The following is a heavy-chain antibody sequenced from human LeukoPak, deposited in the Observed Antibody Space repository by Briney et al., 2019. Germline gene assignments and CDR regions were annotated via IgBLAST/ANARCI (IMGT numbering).Heavy chain of an antibody. Sequence: PSETLSLTCTVSNYSISSGYYWGWIRQPPGKGLEWIGSIYYSGSTYYNPSLKSRVTISVDTSKNQFSLKLSSVTAADTAVYYCARDAGDSSGYYPTDFDYWGQGTLVTVSS. CDR2: IYYSGST. V-gene: IGHV4-38-2*02. J-gene: IGHJ4*02. D-gene: IGHD3-22*01. CDR3: ARDAGDSSGYYPTDFDY. CDR1: NYSISSGYY.